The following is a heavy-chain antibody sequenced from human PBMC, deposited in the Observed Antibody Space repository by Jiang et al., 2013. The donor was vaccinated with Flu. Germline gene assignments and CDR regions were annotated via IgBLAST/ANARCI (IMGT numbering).Heavy chain of an antibody. D-gene: IGHD6-19*01. CDR2: TYYRSRWFT. Sequence: QTLSLTCAISGDSVTSNTGTWNWIRQSPPRGLEWLGRTYYRSRWFTDYALSVKSRLIVNADMSKNHFFLELTSVTPEDAAVYFCARGPALAGVNNYFDYWGQGTPVTVSS. J-gene: IGHJ4*02. V-gene: IGHV6-1*01. CDR3: ARGPALAGVNNYFDY. CDR1: GDSVTSNTGT.